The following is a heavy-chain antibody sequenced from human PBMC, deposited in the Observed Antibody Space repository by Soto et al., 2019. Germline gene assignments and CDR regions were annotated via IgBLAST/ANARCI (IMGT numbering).Heavy chain of an antibody. Sequence: PSETLSLTCSVSGSSIRSGYNFWSWIGQRSGKGLDCIGYTYYDGGTYYNPFLRSRDNASVDPFRNQFSLKVKYMTAADTAIYFCARHGYRDYVDGFDYWGPGTLVTVSS. CDR1: GSSIRSGYNF. V-gene: IGHV4-30-4*01. J-gene: IGHJ4*02. CDR2: TYYDGGT. CDR3: ARHGYRDYVDGFDY. D-gene: IGHD3-10*02.